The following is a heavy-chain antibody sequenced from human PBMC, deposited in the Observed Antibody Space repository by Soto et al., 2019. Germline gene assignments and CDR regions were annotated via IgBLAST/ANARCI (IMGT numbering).Heavy chain of an antibody. CDR1: GFSISNNNW. Sequence: SETLSLTCAVSGFSISNNNWWGWIRQPPGKGLEWIGYISPSGSTYQNPSLQSRVTMSVDTSKNQFSLTLNSVTAMDTAVYYCAKIAGTARGPWFDPWGQGTLVT. J-gene: IGHJ5*02. CDR3: AKIAGTARGPWFDP. D-gene: IGHD2-21*02. CDR2: ISPSGST. V-gene: IGHV4-28*01.